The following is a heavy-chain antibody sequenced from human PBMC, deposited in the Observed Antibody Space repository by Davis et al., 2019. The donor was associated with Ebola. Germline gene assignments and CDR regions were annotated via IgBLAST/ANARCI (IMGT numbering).Heavy chain of an antibody. J-gene: IGHJ4*02. D-gene: IGHD3-3*01. CDR2: IYYSGST. CDR1: GGSISSYY. Sequence: SETLSLTCTVSGGSISSYYWSWIRQPPGKGLEWIGSIYYSGSTYYNPSLKSRVTISVDTSKNQFSLKLSSVTAADTAVYYCAGRYYDHDYWGQGTLVTVSS. CDR3: AGRYYDHDY. V-gene: IGHV4-59*05.